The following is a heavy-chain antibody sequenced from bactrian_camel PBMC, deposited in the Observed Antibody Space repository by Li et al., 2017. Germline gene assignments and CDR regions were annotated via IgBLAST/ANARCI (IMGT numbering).Heavy chain of an antibody. V-gene: IGHV3S54*01. CDR2: IGTGGGTT. D-gene: IGHD5*01. Sequence: QVQLVESGGDSVQAGGSLRLSGVASEYIFSTNCMGWFRQGPAKEREGVASIGTGGGTTYYADSVKGRFTISRDNGKNTLYLQINSLKPDDTGVYYCVARWSGEVGQGTQVTVS. CDR1: EYIFSTNC. J-gene: IGHJ4*01.